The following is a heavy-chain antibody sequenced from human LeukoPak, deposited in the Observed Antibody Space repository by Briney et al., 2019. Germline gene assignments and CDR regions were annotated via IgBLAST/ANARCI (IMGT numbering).Heavy chain of an antibody. J-gene: IGHJ4*02. Sequence: SETLSLTCAVYGGSFSGYYWSWIRQPPGKGLEWIGEINHSGSTNYNPSLKSRVTISVDTSKNQFSLKLSSVTAADTAVYYCARHRLYYYGSGSYRAFDYWGQGTLVTVSS. CDR3: ARHRLYYYGSGSYRAFDY. D-gene: IGHD3-10*01. CDR1: GGSFSGYY. CDR2: INHSGST. V-gene: IGHV4-34*01.